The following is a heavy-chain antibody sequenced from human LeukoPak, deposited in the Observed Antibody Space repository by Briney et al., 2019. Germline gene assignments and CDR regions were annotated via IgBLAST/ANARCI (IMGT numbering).Heavy chain of an antibody. D-gene: IGHD3-3*01. CDR1: GFTFSSYA. V-gene: IGHV3-23*01. J-gene: IGHJ4*02. Sequence: GGSLRLSCAASGFTFSSYAMSWVRQAPGKGLEWVSAISGSGGSTYYADSVKGRFTISRDNSKSTLYLQMNSLRAEDTAVYYCAKAQITIFGVVTALTYWGQGTLVTVSS. CDR3: AKAQITIFGVVTALTY. CDR2: ISGSGGST.